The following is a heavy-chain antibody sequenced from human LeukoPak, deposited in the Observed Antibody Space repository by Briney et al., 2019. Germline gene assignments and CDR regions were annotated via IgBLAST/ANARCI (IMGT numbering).Heavy chain of an antibody. D-gene: IGHD3-22*01. CDR1: GFTFSSYW. Sequence: GGSLRLSCAASGFTFSSYWMHWVRQVPGKGLVWVSRISNDGSGTSYADSVKGRFTISRDNAKNTLYLQMNSLRAEDTAVYYCTTTMSSEPYYWGQGTLVTVSS. CDR3: TTTMSSEPYY. J-gene: IGHJ4*02. CDR2: ISNDGSGT. V-gene: IGHV3-74*01.